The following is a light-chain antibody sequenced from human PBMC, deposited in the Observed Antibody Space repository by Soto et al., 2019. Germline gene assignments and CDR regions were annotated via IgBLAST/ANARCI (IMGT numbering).Light chain of an antibody. Sequence: QSVLTQPPSASGSPGQSVTISCTGTSSDIGYYNYVSWYQQHPGKVPKLMIYEVSKRPSGVPHRFSGSKSGNTASLTVSGLXXEDEXXYYCSAHGGSDNYVVFGGGTKLTVL. J-gene: IGLJ2*01. V-gene: IGLV2-8*01. CDR2: EVS. CDR1: SSDIGYYNY. CDR3: SAHGGSDNYVV.